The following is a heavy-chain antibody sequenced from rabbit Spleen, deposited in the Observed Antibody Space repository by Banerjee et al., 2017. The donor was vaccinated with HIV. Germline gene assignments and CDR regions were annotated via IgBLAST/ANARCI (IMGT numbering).Heavy chain of an antibody. CDR3: ARDAGTSFSTYGMDL. V-gene: IGHV1S45*01. D-gene: IGHD8-1*01. J-gene: IGHJ6*01. CDR1: GFSFSDRDV. CDR2: IATGSSGFT. Sequence: QEQLEESGGGLVKPEGSLTLTCKASGFSFSDRDVMCWVRQAPGKGLEWIACIATGSSGFTYYARWAKGRFTCSKASSTTVTLQMTSLTAADTATYFCARDAGTSFSTYGMDLWGPGTLVTVS.